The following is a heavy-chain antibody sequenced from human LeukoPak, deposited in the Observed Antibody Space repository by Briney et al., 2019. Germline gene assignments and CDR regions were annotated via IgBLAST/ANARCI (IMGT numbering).Heavy chain of an antibody. CDR3: AKDQWAARPNDAFDI. J-gene: IGHJ3*02. V-gene: IGHV3-66*01. Sequence: PGGSLRLSCAASGFTVSSNYMSWVRQAPGKGLEWVSVIYSGGSTYYADSVKGRFTISRDNSKNTLYLQMNSLRAEDTAVYYCAKDQWAARPNDAFDIWGQGTMVTVSS. CDR2: IYSGGST. CDR1: GFTVSSNY. D-gene: IGHD6-6*01.